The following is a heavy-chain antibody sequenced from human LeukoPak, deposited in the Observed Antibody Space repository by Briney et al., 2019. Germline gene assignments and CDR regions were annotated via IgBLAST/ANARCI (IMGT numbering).Heavy chain of an antibody. CDR2: ISYDGTKK. D-gene: IGHD3-3*02. V-gene: IGHV3-30*03. Sequence: PRGSLRLSSGASGFTLSTYAMRWVRQAPGKGLECVSVISYDGTKKDYTDSVKGRFTTSRDNSTDTLYLQMNSLRPEDTALYYCARVNTIFGVDIVSLGAEFEFWGQGTLVTVSS. CDR1: GFTLSTYA. J-gene: IGHJ4*02. CDR3: ARVNTIFGVDIVSLGAEFEF.